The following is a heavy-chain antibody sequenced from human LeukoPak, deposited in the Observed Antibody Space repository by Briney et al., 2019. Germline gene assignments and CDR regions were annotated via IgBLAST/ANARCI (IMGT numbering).Heavy chain of an antibody. J-gene: IGHJ5*02. D-gene: IGHD3-10*01. V-gene: IGHV4-34*01. Sequence: SETLPLTCAVYGGSFSGYYWSWIRQPPGKGLEWIGEINHSGSTNYNPSLKSRVTISVDTSKNQFSLKLSSVTAADTAVYYCARTMVRVNWFDPWGQGTLVTVSS. CDR1: GGSFSGYY. CDR3: ARTMVRVNWFDP. CDR2: INHSGST.